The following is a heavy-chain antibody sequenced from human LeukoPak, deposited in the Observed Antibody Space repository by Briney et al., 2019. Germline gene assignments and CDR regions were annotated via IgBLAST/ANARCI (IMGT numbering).Heavy chain of an antibody. Sequence: SETLSLTCTVSGGSISSGDYYWSWIRQHPGKGLEWSGYIYYSGSTYYNPSLKSRVTISVDTSKNQFSLKLSSVTAADTAVYYCARDTYSGYDLYYYGMDVWGQGTTVTVSS. V-gene: IGHV4-31*03. CDR3: ARDTYSGYDLYYYGMDV. J-gene: IGHJ6*02. D-gene: IGHD5-12*01. CDR1: GGSISSGDYY. CDR2: IYYSGST.